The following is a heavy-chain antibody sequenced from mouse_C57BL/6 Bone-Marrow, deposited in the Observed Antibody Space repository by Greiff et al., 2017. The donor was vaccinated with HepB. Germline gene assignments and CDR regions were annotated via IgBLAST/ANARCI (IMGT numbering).Heavy chain of an antibody. Sequence: LEESGPGLVKPSQSLSLTCSVTGYSITSGYYWNWIRQFPGNKLEWMGYISYDGSNNYNPSLKNRISITRDTSKNQFFLKLNSVTTEDTATYYCASLFPWYFDVWGTGTTVTVSS. CDR1: GYSITSGYY. D-gene: IGHD2-3*01. J-gene: IGHJ1*03. CDR2: ISYDGSN. CDR3: ASLFPWYFDV. V-gene: IGHV3-6*01.